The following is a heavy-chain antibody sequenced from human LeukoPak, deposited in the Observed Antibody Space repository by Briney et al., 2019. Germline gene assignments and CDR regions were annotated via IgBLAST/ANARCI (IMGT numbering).Heavy chain of an antibody. V-gene: IGHV3-21*01. D-gene: IGHD2-15*01. CDR1: GFSLSSHS. CDR2: IGSSTGYT. CDR3: AREYCSGGTCYGY. Sequence: PGGSLRLSCAVSGFSLSSHSMNWVRQAPGKGLEWVSAIGSSTGYTYYGDSVRGRFTISRDIAKNSLYLQMNSLRVEDTAIYYCAREYCSGGTCYGYWGQGTLVTVSS. J-gene: IGHJ4*02.